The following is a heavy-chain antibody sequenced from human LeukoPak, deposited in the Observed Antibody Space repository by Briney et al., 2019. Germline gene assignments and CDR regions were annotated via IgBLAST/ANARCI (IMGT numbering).Heavy chain of an antibody. J-gene: IGHJ4*02. CDR3: AYSSHDY. V-gene: IGHV3-43*02. Sequence: GGSLRLSCAASGFTFDDYAMHWVRQAPGKGLEWVPLISGDGGSTYYADSVKGRFTISRDNSKNSLYLQMNSLRTEDTALYYCAYSSHDYWGQGTLVTVSS. CDR2: ISGDGGST. D-gene: IGHD6-19*01. CDR1: GFTFDDYA.